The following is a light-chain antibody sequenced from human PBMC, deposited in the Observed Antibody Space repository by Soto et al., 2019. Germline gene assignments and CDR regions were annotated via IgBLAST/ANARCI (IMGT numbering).Light chain of an antibody. CDR1: SSDVGGYKY. CDR3: SSHTSSSTSYV. J-gene: IGLJ1*01. Sequence: QSALTQPASVSGSPGQSITISCTGTSSDVGGYKYVSWYQQHPGKAPKLMIYNDSNRPSGVSNRFSGSKSANTASLTISGLQAEDEADYYCSSHTSSSTSYVFGTGTKVTVL. CDR2: NDS. V-gene: IGLV2-14*01.